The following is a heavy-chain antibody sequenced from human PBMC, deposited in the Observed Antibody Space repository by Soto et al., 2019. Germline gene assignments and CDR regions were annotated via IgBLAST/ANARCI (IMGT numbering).Heavy chain of an antibody. J-gene: IGHJ6*02. CDR1: GFTFSNYA. CDR3: VKRSLYNSKIQNYYSMNV. V-gene: IGHV3-23*01. CDR2: ISGTGGGT. Sequence: EVHLLESGGGLVQPGGSLRLSCAASGFTFSNYAMTWVRQAPGKGLEWVSVISGTGGGTNNADSAKGRFTTSRDNSKTTLYLQMNSLRAEDTAIYYYVKRSLYNSKIQNYYSMNVWGQGTAVTVSS. D-gene: IGHD3-10*01.